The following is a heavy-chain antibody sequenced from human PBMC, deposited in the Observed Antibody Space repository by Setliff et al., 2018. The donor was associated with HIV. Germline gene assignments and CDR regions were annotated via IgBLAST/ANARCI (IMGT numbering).Heavy chain of an antibody. CDR2: INPSGGAT. V-gene: IGHV1-46*01. Sequence: ASVKVSCQASGYTFTSYYLHWVRQAPGQGLEWMGIINPSGGATSYAQKVQDRVTMTRDTSTSTVYMELSSLRSEDTAVYYCARDLRQVETMGGSYYYYYMDVWGKGTTVTVSS. CDR1: GYTFTSYY. J-gene: IGHJ6*03. D-gene: IGHD3-10*01. CDR3: ARDLRQVETMGGSYYYYYMDV.